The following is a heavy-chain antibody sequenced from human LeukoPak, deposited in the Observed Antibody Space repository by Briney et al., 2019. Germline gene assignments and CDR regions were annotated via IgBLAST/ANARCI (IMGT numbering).Heavy chain of an antibody. CDR3: ARDSTYWYDSGSSGPHYFDY. D-gene: IGHD3-10*01. V-gene: IGHV3-30*01. Sequence: GGSLRLSCAASGFIFSNYAMHWVRQAPGKGLEWVALISSDGSKTYHADSVKGRFSISRDNSKNTLYLQLNSPRVEDTSVYYCARDSTYWYDSGSSGPHYFDYWGQGTLVTVSS. CDR2: ISSDGSKT. J-gene: IGHJ4*02. CDR1: GFIFSNYA.